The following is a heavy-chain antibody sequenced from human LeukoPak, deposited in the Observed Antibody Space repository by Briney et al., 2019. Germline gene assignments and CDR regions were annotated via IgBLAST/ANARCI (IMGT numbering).Heavy chain of an antibody. CDR2: ISYDGSNK. J-gene: IGHJ4*02. Sequence: GGSLRLSCTASGFTFGDYAMSWVRQAPGKGLEWVAVISYDGSNKYYADSVKGRFTISRDNSKNTLYLQMNSLRAEDTAVYYCAKNKEIQPPVDYWGQGTLVTVSS. CDR1: GFTFGDYA. CDR3: AKNKEIQPPVDY. V-gene: IGHV3-30*04. D-gene: IGHD5-18*01.